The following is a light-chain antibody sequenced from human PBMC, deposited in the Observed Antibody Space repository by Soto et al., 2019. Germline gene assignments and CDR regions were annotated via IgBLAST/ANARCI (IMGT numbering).Light chain of an antibody. V-gene: IGKV1-5*01. CDR3: QQYNSYSLT. Sequence: DIQMTQSPSTLSASIGDRVTITCRASQTISTLLAWYQQKPGKIPKLLIYDASDLESGVPSRFSGSGSGTEFTLTIRSLQPDDFAAYYCQQYNSYSLTFGQGTKVDIK. CDR1: QTISTL. CDR2: DAS. J-gene: IGKJ1*01.